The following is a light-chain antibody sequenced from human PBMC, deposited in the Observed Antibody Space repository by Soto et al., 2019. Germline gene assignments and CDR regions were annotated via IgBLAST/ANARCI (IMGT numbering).Light chain of an antibody. V-gene: IGKV3-20*01. Sequence: EIVLTQSPGTLSLSPGERATLSCRASQSVSSSYLAWYQQKPGQAPRLLIYGASSRATGIPDRFSGSGSGTDFTLTISRLEPEDCAVYYCQQYGSAPRFTFVPGTKVDIK. J-gene: IGKJ3*01. CDR2: GAS. CDR1: QSVSSSY. CDR3: QQYGSAPRFT.